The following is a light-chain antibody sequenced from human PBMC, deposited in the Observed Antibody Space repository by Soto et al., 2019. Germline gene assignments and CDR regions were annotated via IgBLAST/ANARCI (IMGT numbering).Light chain of an antibody. CDR1: QPVNSY. CDR3: QQRGNWPLT. CDR2: DAS. Sequence: EIVLTQSPATLSLSPGERATLSCRASQPVNSYLAWYQQRPGQAPRLLIYDASKRATGVPGRFSGSGSGTDFSLTISSLEPEDFAVYYCQQRGNWPLTFGGGTKVDI. V-gene: IGKV3-11*01. J-gene: IGKJ4*01.